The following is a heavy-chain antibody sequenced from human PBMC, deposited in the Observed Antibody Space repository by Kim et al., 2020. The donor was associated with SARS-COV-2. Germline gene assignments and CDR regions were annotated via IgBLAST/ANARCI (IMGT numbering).Heavy chain of an antibody. J-gene: IGHJ4*02. Sequence: GGSLRLSCAASGFTFSSYAMSWVRQAPGKGLEWVSAISGSGGSTYYADSVKGRFTISRDNSKNTLYLQMNSLRAEDTAVYYCAKGSTTHSSGYYYNFDYWGQGTLVTVSS. CDR1: GFTFSSYA. V-gene: IGHV3-23*01. CDR3: AKGSTTHSSGYYYNFDY. D-gene: IGHD3-22*01. CDR2: ISGSGGST.